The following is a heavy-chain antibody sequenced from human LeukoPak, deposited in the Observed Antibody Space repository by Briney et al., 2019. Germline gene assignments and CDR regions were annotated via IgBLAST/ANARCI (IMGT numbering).Heavy chain of an antibody. CDR1: GASIPSGDYY. J-gene: IGHJ3*02. D-gene: IGHD3-3*01. CDR3: ARGRKRFLEWLLYPRAFDI. CDR2: IYYSESA. V-gene: IGHV4-30-4*08. Sequence: SQTLSLTCTVSGASIPSGDYYWSWIRQPPGKGLEWIGYIYYSESAYYNPSLMSRLTISIDTSKNQFSLKLSSVTAADTAVYYCARGRKRFLEWLLYPRAFDIWGQGTMVTVSS.